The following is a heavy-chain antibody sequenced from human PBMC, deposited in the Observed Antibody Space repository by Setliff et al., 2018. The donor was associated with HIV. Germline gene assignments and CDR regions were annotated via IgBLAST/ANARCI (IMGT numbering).Heavy chain of an antibody. Sequence: SVKVSCKASGDTSSTYAINWVRQAPGQGLEWMGQFIPILDITNYAQEFQGGVTITADKSTNTMYMEMTSLTSEDTAVYYCAGPRGDEAFDIWGQGTMVTVSS. CDR3: AGPRGDEAFDI. D-gene: IGHD3-10*01. CDR1: GDTSSTYA. CDR2: FIPILDIT. J-gene: IGHJ3*02. V-gene: IGHV1-69*10.